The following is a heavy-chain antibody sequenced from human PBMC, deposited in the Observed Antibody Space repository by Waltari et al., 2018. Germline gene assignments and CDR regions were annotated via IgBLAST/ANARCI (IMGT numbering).Heavy chain of an antibody. CDR2: IYTIGST. CDR3: ARDRITMIVVASLDAFDI. J-gene: IGHJ3*02. CDR1: GGSISSYY. Sequence: QVQLQESGPGLVKPSETLSLTCTVSGGSISSYYWSWIRQPAGKGLEGIGRIYTIGSTNYNPSLKSRVSMSVDTSKKQFSLKLSSVTAADTAVYYGARDRITMIVVASLDAFDIWGQGTMVTVSS. V-gene: IGHV4-4*07. D-gene: IGHD3-22*01.